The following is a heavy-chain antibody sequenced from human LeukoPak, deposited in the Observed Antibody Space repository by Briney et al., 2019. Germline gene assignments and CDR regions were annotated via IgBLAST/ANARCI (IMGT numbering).Heavy chain of an antibody. V-gene: IGHV1-8*01. CDR2: MNPNSGNT. J-gene: IGHJ4*02. CDR1: GYTLTSYD. D-gene: IGHD3-3*01. Sequence: ASVKVSCKASGYTLTSYDINWVRQATGQGLEWMGWMNPNSGNTGYAQKFQGRVTMTRNTPISTAYMELSSLRSEDTAVYYCARGVSDYDFGSGSNRYYFDYGGQETLVTVPS. CDR3: ARGVSDYDFGSGSNRYYFDY.